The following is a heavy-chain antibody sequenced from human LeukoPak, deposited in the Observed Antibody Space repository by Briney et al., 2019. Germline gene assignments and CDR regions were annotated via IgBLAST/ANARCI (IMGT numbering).Heavy chain of an antibody. V-gene: IGHV4-59*07. CDR3: ARAAYCSGGTCYSGNFQD. Sequence: SDTQSLTCTVSIHFISIYHWHWIPQPPGKALECIVYIYYTGNTNYYPSLASRVTMSIGTSTNHFSLTLRSVAAADTAVYYCARAAYCSGGTCYSGNFQDWGQGTLVTVSS. D-gene: IGHD2-15*01. J-gene: IGHJ1*01. CDR1: IHFISIYH. CDR2: IYYTGNT.